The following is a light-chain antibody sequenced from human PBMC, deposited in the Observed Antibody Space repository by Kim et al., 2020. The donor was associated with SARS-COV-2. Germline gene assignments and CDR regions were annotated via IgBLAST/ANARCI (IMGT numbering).Light chain of an antibody. CDR1: QDISKL. CDR3: QQYKSYPLT. Sequence: ASVGDRVTITWRASQDISKLLTWFQQKPGKAPKSLIYGASSLEGGVPSKFSGSGYGTEFTLTITSLQREDVATYYCQQYKSYPLTFGGGTKVDIK. V-gene: IGKV1-16*02. CDR2: GAS. J-gene: IGKJ4*01.